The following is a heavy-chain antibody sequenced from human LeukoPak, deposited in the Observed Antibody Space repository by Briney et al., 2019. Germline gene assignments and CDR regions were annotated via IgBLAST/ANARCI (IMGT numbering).Heavy chain of an antibody. CDR2: IIPIFGTA. CDR3: ARDWESGYSYGYAFDI. D-gene: IGHD5-18*01. Sequence: ASVKVSCKASGGTFSSYAISWVRQAPGQGLEWMGGIIPIFGTANYAQKFQGRVTITADKSTSTAYMELSSLRSEDTAVYYCARDWESGYSYGYAFDIWGQGTMVTVSS. CDR1: GGTFSSYA. J-gene: IGHJ3*02. V-gene: IGHV1-69*06.